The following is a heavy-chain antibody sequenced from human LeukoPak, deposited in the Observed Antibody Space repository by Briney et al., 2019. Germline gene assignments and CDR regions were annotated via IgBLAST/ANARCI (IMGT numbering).Heavy chain of an antibody. V-gene: IGHV7-4-1*02. J-gene: IGHJ6*03. CDR2: INTDTGNP. CDR1: GYTITTYP. Sequence: ASVKVSCKATGYTITTYPMNWVRQAPGQGLEWMGWINTDTGNPTYAQGFTGRFVFSLDTSVSTAYLQISSLKAEDTAVYYCARVVGLTGYSSSWYSGYYYYMDVWGKGTTVTVSS. D-gene: IGHD6-13*01. CDR3: ARVVGLTGYSSSWYSGYYYYMDV.